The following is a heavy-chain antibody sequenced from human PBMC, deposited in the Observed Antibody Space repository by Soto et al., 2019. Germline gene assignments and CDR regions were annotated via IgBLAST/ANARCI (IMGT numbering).Heavy chain of an antibody. Sequence: QVQLVQSGAEVKRPGSSVKVSCKASGDTFNFYSINWVRQAPGVGLEWVGRVNPILSMSNYAQSFQGRVTMTADKSTSTAYMELRSLRSEDTAIYYCASSYGSGYRAFDYWGQGALVTVSS. CDR2: VNPILSMS. J-gene: IGHJ4*02. CDR1: GDTFNFYS. D-gene: IGHD3-10*01. CDR3: ASSYGSGYRAFDY. V-gene: IGHV1-69*02.